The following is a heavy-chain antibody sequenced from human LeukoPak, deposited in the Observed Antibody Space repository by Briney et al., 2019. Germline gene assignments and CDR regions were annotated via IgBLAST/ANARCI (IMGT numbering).Heavy chain of an antibody. Sequence: PSETLSLTCAVYGGSFSGYYWSWIRQPPGKGLEWIGEINHSGSTNYNPSLKSRVTISVDTSKNQFSLKLNSVTAADTAVYYCARLIYCGGGSCYLKNWFDPWGQGALVTVSS. V-gene: IGHV4-34*01. CDR1: GGSFSGYY. D-gene: IGHD2-15*01. CDR2: INHSGST. J-gene: IGHJ5*02. CDR3: ARLIYCGGGSCYLKNWFDP.